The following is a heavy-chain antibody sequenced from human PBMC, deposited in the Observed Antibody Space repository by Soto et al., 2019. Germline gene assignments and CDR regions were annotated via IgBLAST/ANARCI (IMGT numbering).Heavy chain of an antibody. D-gene: IGHD4-17*01. V-gene: IGHV1-69*02. CDR2: IIPILGIA. CDR3: ARLIYGDYGKDAFDI. Sequence: QVQLVQSGAEVKKPGSSVKVSCKASGGTFSSYTISWVRQAPGQGLEWMGRIIPILGIANYAQKFQGRVTITADKSTSTAYMELSSLRSEDTAVYYCARLIYGDYGKDAFDIWGQGTMVTVSS. J-gene: IGHJ3*02. CDR1: GGTFSSYT.